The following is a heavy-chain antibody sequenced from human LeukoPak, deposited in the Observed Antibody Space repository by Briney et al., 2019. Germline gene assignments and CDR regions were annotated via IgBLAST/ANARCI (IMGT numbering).Heavy chain of an antibody. V-gene: IGHV4-59*01. Sequence: PSETLSLTCTVSGGSISSYYWSWIRQPPGKGLEWIGYIYYSGSTNYNPSLKSRVTISVDTSENQFSLKLSSVTAADTAVYYCARSRDYYDSSGYYSRFDYWGQGTLVTVSS. CDR3: ARSRDYYDSSGYYSRFDY. D-gene: IGHD3-22*01. CDR1: GGSISSYY. J-gene: IGHJ4*02. CDR2: IYYSGST.